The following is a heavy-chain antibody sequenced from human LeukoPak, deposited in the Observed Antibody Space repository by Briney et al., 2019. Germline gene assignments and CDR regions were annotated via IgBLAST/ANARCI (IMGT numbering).Heavy chain of an antibody. CDR1: GYRFAGYW. D-gene: IGHD6-13*01. J-gene: IGHJ4*02. Sequence: GESLKISCKGSGYRFAGYWIGWVRQMPGKGLEWMGIIYPGDSDTRYSPSFQGQVTISVDKSISTAYVQWSSLKASDTAMYYCARRSSSSWYVDYWGQGTLVTVSS. CDR3: ARRSSSSWYVDY. V-gene: IGHV5-51*01. CDR2: IYPGDSDT.